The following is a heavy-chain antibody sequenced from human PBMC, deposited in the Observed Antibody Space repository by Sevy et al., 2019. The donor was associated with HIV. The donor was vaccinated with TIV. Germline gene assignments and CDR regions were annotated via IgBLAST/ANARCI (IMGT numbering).Heavy chain of an antibody. CDR3: ARVSAAAAKYYFDY. Sequence: SETLSLTCTVSGGTISSYYWSWIGQPPGKGLEWIGYIYYSGSTNYNPSLKSRVTISVDTSKNQFSLKLSSVTAADTAVYYCARVSAAAAKYYFDYWGQGTLVTVSS. V-gene: IGHV4-59*01. CDR1: GGTISSYY. D-gene: IGHD6-13*01. J-gene: IGHJ4*02. CDR2: IYYSGST.